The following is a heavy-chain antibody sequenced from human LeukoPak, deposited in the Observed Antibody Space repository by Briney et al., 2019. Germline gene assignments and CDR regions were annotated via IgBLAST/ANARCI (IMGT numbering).Heavy chain of an antibody. D-gene: IGHD3-3*01. CDR2: ISAYNGNT. CDR3: ARVGNYDFWSGALQYYYYYGMDV. CDR1: GYTFTSYG. V-gene: IGHV1-18*01. J-gene: IGHJ6*02. Sequence: ASVKVSCKASGYTFTSYGISWVRQAPGQGLEWMGWISAYNGNTNYAQKLQGRVTMTTDTSTGTAYMELRSLRSDDTAVYYCARVGNYDFWSGALQYYYYYGMDVWGQGTTVTVSS.